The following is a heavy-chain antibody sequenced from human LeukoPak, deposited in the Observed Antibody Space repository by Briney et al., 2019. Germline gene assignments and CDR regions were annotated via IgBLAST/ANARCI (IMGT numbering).Heavy chain of an antibody. V-gene: IGHV1-2*02. CDR2: INPNSGGT. CDR3: AGNGKRGYCSGGSCYYYFDY. D-gene: IGHD2-15*01. CDR1: GYTFTGYY. J-gene: IGHJ4*02. Sequence: GASVKVSCKASGYTFTGYYMHWVRQAPGQGLEWMGWINPNSGGTNYAQKFQGRVTMTRDTSISTAYMELSRLRSDDTAVYYCAGNGKRGYCSGGSCYYYFDYWGQGTLVTVSS.